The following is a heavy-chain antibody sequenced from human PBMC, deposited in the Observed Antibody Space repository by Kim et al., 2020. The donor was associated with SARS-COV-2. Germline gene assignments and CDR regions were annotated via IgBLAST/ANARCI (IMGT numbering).Heavy chain of an antibody. J-gene: IGHJ4*02. D-gene: IGHD3-22*01. CDR3: AKEDYYDSSGYLDYFDY. V-gene: IGHV3-30*02. Sequence: VTGRFTISRDNSKNTLYLQMNSLRAEDTAVYYCAKEDYYDSSGYLDYFDYWGQGTLVTVSS.